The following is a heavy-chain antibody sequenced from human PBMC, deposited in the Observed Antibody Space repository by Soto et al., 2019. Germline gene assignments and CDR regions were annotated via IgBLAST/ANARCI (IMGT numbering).Heavy chain of an antibody. CDR3: ARERYRGYSGPWGMDV. CDR2: INHSGST. D-gene: IGHD5-12*01. V-gene: IGHV4-34*01. CDR1: GGSFSGYY. Sequence: QVQLQQWGAGLLKPSETLSLTCAVYGGSFSGYYWSWIRQPPGKGLEWIGEINHSGSTNYNPSLKSRVTISXXTXKXPFSLKLSSVTAADTAVYYCARERYRGYSGPWGMDVWGQGTTVTVSS. J-gene: IGHJ6*02.